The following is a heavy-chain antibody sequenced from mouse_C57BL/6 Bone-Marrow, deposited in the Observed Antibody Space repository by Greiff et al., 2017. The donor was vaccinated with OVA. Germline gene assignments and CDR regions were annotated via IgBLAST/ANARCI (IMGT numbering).Heavy chain of an antibody. V-gene: IGHV14-4*01. D-gene: IGHD6-2*01. J-gene: IGHJ3*01. CDR2: IDPENGDT. Sequence: EVQLQQSGAELVRPGASVKLSCTASGFNIKDDYMPWVKQRPEQGLEWIGWIDPENGDTEYASKFQGKATITADTSSNTAYLQLSSLTSEDTAVYYCTTPYSLFAYWGQGTLVTVSA. CDR1: GFNIKDDY. CDR3: TTPYSLFAY.